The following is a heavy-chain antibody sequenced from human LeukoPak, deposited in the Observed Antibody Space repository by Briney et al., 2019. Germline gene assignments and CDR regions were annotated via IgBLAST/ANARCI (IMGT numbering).Heavy chain of an antibody. CDR2: ISGSGATT. Sequence: PGGSPRLSCAASGFTFSSYAMSWVRQAPGKGLEWVSAISGSGATTYYADSVKGRFTISRDNSKNTLYLQVNSLRAEDTAVYYCARDRRLSVAVAGNWGQGTLVTVSS. V-gene: IGHV3-23*01. CDR3: ARDRRLSVAVAGN. D-gene: IGHD6-19*01. CDR1: GFTFSSYA. J-gene: IGHJ4*02.